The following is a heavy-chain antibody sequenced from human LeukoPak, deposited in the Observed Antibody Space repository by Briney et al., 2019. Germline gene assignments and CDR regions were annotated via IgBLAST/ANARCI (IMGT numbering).Heavy chain of an antibody. CDR1: GGSISSYY. D-gene: IGHD2-8*02. CDR3: ARHGTVAGPFQH. CDR2: IYYSGTT. V-gene: IGHV4-59*08. Sequence: SETLSLTCTVSGGSISSYYWSWIRQPPGKALEWIGYIYYSGTTNYNPSLKSRVTMSVDTSKHQFSLKLNSTTAADTAVYYCARHGTVAGPFQHWGQGTLVAVSS. J-gene: IGHJ1*01.